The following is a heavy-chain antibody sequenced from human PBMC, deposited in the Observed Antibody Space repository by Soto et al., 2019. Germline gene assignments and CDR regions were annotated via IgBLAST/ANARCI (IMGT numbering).Heavy chain of an antibody. CDR2: SYHSGST. D-gene: IGHD2-8*01. V-gene: IGHV4-38-2*02. Sequence: PSETMSLTCAFCGYCTYSGDYCGSIRPPPGKGLECIGSSYHSGSTYYNPSLKSRVTISVDTSKNQFSLRLSSVTAADTAVYYCARDGVVLVVYAIPAARCFDYSGQGTLVNVS. CDR3: ARDGVVLVVYAIPAARCFDY. J-gene: IGHJ4*02. CDR1: GYCTYSGDY.